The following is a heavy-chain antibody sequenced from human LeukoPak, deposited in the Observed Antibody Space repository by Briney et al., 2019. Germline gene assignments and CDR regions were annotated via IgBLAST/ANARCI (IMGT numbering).Heavy chain of an antibody. CDR2: SRNKGNSYTT. CDR1: GFTLSDHD. V-gene: IGHV3-72*01. CDR3: VRSRDY. Sequence: GGSLRLSCEASGFTLSDHDMDWVRQAPGKGLEWVGRSRNKGNSYTTEYAASVKGRFTISRDDSKNSLYLQMNSLKTEDTAIYYCVRSRDYWGQGTLVTVSS. J-gene: IGHJ4*02.